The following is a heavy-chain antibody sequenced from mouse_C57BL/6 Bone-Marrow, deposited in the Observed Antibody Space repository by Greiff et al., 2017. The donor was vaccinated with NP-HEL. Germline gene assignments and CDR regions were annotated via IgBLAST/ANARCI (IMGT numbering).Heavy chain of an antibody. V-gene: IGHV1-4*01. Sequence: VQLQQSGAELARPGASVKMSCKASGYTFTSYTMHWVKQRPGQGLEWIGYINPSSGYTKYNQKFKDKATLTADKSSSTAYMQLSSLTSEDAAVYYCARSSFITTVVAHFDYWGQGTTLTVSS. J-gene: IGHJ2*01. D-gene: IGHD1-1*01. CDR2: INPSSGYT. CDR1: GYTFTSYT. CDR3: ARSSFITTVVAHFDY.